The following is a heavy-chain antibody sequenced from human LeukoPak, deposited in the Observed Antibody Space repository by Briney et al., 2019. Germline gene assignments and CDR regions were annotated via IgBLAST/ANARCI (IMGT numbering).Heavy chain of an antibody. J-gene: IGHJ3*02. CDR2: ISWNSGSI. D-gene: IGHD5-12*01. V-gene: IGHV3-9*01. Sequence: GGSLRLSCAASGFTFDDYAMHWVRQAPGKGLEWVSGISWNSGSIGYADSVKGRFTISRDNAKNSLYLQMNSLRAEDTAVYYCARVGGYSGYDFAFDIWGQGTMVTVSS. CDR3: ARVGGYSGYDFAFDI. CDR1: GFTFDDYA.